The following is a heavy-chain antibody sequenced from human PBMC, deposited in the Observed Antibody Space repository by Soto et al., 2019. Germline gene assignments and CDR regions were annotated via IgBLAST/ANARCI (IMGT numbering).Heavy chain of an antibody. CDR1: GGSFSGYY. CDR2: INHSGST. CDR3: ARGLGPVATTYFDY. Sequence: SETLSLTCAVYGGSFSGYYWSWIRQPPGKGLEWIGEINHSGSTNYNPSLKSRVTISVDTSKNQFSLKLSSVTAADTAVYYCARGLGPVATTYFDYWGQGTLVTVSS. V-gene: IGHV4-34*01. D-gene: IGHD5-12*01. J-gene: IGHJ4*02.